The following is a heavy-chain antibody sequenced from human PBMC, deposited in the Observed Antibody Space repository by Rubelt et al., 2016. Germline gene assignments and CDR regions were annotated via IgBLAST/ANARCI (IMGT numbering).Heavy chain of an antibody. Sequence: GGSLRLSCGASGFTFPSYAMNWVRQAPGKGLEWVSAVSRYDGKTYYADSVKGRFTISRDNAKNSLYLQMNSLRAEDTAVYYCARAGSGYDPGVYGLDVWGQGTTVTVSS. CDR1: GFTFPSYA. D-gene: IGHD5-12*01. V-gene: IGHV3-21*01. CDR2: VSRYDGKT. J-gene: IGHJ6*02. CDR3: ARAGSGYDPGVYGLDV.